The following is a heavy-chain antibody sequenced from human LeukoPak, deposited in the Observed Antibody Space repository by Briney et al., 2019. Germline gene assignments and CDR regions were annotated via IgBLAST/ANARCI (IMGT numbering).Heavy chain of an antibody. CDR3: AKSSSGYSSSWYLGYFDY. Sequence: GGSLRLSCAASGFTFSSYAMHWVRQAPGKGLEWVAFIRYDGSNKYYADSVKGRFTISRDNSKNTLYLQMNSLRAEDTAVYYCAKSSSGYSSSWYLGYFDYWGQGTLVTVSS. J-gene: IGHJ4*02. CDR1: GFTFSSYA. CDR2: IRYDGSNK. V-gene: IGHV3-30*02. D-gene: IGHD6-13*01.